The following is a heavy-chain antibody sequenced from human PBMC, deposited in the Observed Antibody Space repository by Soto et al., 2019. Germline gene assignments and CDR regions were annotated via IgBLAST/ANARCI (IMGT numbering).Heavy chain of an antibody. CDR2: ISWNSGSI. CDR1: GFTFDDYA. CDR3: AKDIRGRPPYYFDY. J-gene: IGHJ4*02. D-gene: IGHD6-6*01. Sequence: EVQLVESGGGLVQPGRSLRLSCAASGFTFDDYAMHWVRQAPGKGLGWVSGISWNSGSIGYADPVKGRFTISRDNAKNSLYLQMNSLRAEDTALYYCAKDIRGRPPYYFDYWGQGTLVTVSS. V-gene: IGHV3-9*01.